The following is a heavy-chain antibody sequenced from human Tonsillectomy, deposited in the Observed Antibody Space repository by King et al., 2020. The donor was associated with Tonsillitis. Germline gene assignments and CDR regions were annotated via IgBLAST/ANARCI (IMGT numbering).Heavy chain of an antibody. Sequence: VQLVESGGGVVQPGRSLRLSCAASGFTFSSYAMHGVRQAPGKGLEWVAVISYDGSNKYYADSVKGRFTISRDNSKNTLYLQMNSLRAEDTAVYYCSRDEGLELRTNYYYGMDVWGQGTTVTVSS. J-gene: IGHJ6*02. D-gene: IGHD1-7*01. CDR3: SRDEGLELRTNYYYGMDV. CDR1: GFTFSSYA. CDR2: ISYDGSNK. V-gene: IGHV3-30-3*01.